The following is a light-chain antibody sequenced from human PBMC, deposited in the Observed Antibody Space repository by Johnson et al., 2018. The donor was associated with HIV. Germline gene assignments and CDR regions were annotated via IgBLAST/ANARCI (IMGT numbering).Light chain of an antibody. CDR1: NSNIGNNY. CDR3: ETWDSSLRGYYV. V-gene: IGLV1-51*02. J-gene: IGLJ1*01. Sequence: QSVLTQPPSVSAAPGQKVTISCSGSNSNIGNNYVSWYQQLPGTAPKLLIYEINKRPSGIPDRFSGSKSGTSATLGITGLQTGDEAAYYCETWDSSLRGYYVFGTGTKLTVL. CDR2: EIN.